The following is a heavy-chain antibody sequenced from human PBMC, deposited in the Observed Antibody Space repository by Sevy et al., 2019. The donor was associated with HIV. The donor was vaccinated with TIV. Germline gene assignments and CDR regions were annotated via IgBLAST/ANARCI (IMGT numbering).Heavy chain of an antibody. CDR1: GYTFTSYG. CDR3: ARDDCSSLSCHGSLLY. CDR2: ISTLNVNT. V-gene: IGHV1-18*01. J-gene: IGHJ4*02. Sequence: VKVSCKASGYTFTSYGISWVRQAPGQGLEWLGWISTLNVNTNNAQKFQGRVTMTTDTSTGTASMELRSLRSDDTAVYYCARDDCSSLSCHGSLLYWGQGTLVTVSS. D-gene: IGHD2-2*01.